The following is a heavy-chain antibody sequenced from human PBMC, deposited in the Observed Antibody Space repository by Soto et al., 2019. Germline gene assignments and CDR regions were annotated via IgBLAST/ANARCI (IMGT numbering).Heavy chain of an antibody. CDR3: ARASTTVTTGYYYYGMDV. D-gene: IGHD4-17*01. V-gene: IGHV1-69*04. CDR2: IIPVLGIA. CDR1: GGTFSSYP. Sequence: SVKVSCKASGGTFSSYPISWVRQAPGQGLEWMGRIIPVLGIANYAQKFQGRVTITRDTSASTAYMELSSLRSEDTAVYYCARASTTVTTGYYYYGMDVWGQGTTVTVSS. J-gene: IGHJ6*02.